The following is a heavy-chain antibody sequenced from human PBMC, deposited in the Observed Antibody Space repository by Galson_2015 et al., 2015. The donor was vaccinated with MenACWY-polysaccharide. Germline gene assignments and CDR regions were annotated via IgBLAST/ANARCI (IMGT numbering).Heavy chain of an antibody. CDR3: AKDSTDFWSVAGRFDH. D-gene: IGHD3-3*01. Sequence: SLRLSCAASGFTFTSYAMSWVRQAPGKGLEWVSAIRSSGTNTYYADSVKGRFTISRDNSENTLYLQVNSLRAEDTAVYYCAKDSTDFWSVAGRFDHWGQGTLVTVSS. CDR2: IRSSGTNT. V-gene: IGHV3-23*01. CDR1: GFTFTSYA. J-gene: IGHJ5*02.